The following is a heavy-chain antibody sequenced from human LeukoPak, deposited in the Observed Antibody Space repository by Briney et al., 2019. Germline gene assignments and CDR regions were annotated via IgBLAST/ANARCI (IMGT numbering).Heavy chain of an antibody. Sequence: QPGGSLRLSCAASGFTFSSYGMHWVRQAPGKGLEWVAFIRYDGSNKYYADSVKGRFTISRYNSKNTLYLQMNSLRVEDTAVYYCAKDFTFRGPTFDYWDQGTLVTVSS. V-gene: IGHV3-30*02. J-gene: IGHJ4*02. D-gene: IGHD3-16*01. CDR3: AKDFTFRGPTFDY. CDR2: IRYDGSNK. CDR1: GFTFSSYG.